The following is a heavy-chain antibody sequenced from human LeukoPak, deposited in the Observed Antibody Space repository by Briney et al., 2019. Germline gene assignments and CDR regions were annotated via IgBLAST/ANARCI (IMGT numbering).Heavy chain of an antibody. J-gene: IGHJ5*02. CDR1: GGSISSGGYS. CDR2: IYHSGST. Sequence: SETMSLTCAVSGGSISSGGYSWSWIRQPPGKGLEWIGYIYHSGSTYYNPSLKSRVTISVDRSKNQFSLKLSSVTAADTAVYYCARGAMVRSRGWFDPWGQGTLVTVSS. D-gene: IGHD3-10*01. CDR3: ARGAMVRSRGWFDP. V-gene: IGHV4-30-2*01.